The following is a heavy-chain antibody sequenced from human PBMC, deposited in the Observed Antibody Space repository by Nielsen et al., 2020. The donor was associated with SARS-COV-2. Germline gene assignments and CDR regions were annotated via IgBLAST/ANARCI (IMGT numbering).Heavy chain of an antibody. Sequence: ASVQVSCKASGYTLTSYYMHWVRQAPGQGLEWMGIINPSGGSTSYAQKFQGRVTMTRDPSTSTVYMELSSLRSEDTAVYYCARASVKYSSSSGLDYWGQGTLVTVSS. CDR3: ARASVKYSSSSGLDY. CDR1: GYTLTSYY. V-gene: IGHV1-46*01. J-gene: IGHJ4*02. D-gene: IGHD6-6*01. CDR2: INPSGGST.